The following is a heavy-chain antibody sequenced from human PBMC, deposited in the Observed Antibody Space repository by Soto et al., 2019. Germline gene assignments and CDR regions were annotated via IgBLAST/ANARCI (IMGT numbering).Heavy chain of an antibody. CDR2: IWYDGSNK. D-gene: IGHD3-3*01. V-gene: IGHV3-33*01. CDR1: GFTFSSYG. J-gene: IGHJ6*02. CDR3: ARRGRFLDYDYGMDV. Sequence: QVQLVESGGGVVQPGRSLRLSCAASGFTFSSYGMHWVRQAPGKGLEWVAVIWYDGSNKYYADSVKGRFTISRDNSKNTLYLQMNSLRAEDTAVYYCARRGRFLDYDYGMDVWGQGPTVTVSS.